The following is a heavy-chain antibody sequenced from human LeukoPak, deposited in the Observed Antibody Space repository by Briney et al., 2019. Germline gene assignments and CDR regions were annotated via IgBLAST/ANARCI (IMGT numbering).Heavy chain of an antibody. D-gene: IGHD4/OR15-4a*01. V-gene: IGHV3-74*01. CDR1: GSTFSSYW. CDR3: YGGNAEQ. Sequence: PGGSLRLSCAASGSTFSSYWMHWVRQAPGKGLVWVSGVNTDGSSTNYAASVKGRFTISRDNAKNTLYLQMNSLRVEDMAVYYCYGGNAEQWGQGTLVTVSS. J-gene: IGHJ1*01. CDR2: VNTDGSST.